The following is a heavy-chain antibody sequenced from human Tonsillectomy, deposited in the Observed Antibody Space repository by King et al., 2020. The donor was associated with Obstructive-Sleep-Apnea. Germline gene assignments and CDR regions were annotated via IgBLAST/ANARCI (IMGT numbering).Heavy chain of an antibody. CDR1: GFTFSSYA. J-gene: IGHJ6*02. CDR3: ARDGYYGSGGYYYYYYGMEV. D-gene: IGHD3-10*01. V-gene: IGHV3-30*04. CDR2: ISYDGSNK. Sequence: VQLVQSGGGVVQPGRSLRLSCAASGFTFSSYAMHWVRQAPGKGLEWVAVISYDGSNKYYADSVKGRFTISRDNSKNTLYLQMNSLRAEDTAVYYCARDGYYGSGGYYYYYYGMEVWGQGTTVTVSS.